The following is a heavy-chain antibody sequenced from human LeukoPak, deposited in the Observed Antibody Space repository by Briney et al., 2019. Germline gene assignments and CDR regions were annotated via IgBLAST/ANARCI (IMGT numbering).Heavy chain of an antibody. D-gene: IGHD2-2*03. V-gene: IGHV3-20*04. CDR3: AGGARNGWYFDY. J-gene: IGHJ4*02. CDR1: GFTLDDHG. Sequence: GGSLRLSCAASGFTLDDHGMMWVRQAPGEGREGGSRINWNGGSKGYADSVKGRFTLSRENAKNSLYLQMNSLRAEDTALYYCAGGARNGWYFDYWGQGTMVTVSS. CDR2: INWNGGSK.